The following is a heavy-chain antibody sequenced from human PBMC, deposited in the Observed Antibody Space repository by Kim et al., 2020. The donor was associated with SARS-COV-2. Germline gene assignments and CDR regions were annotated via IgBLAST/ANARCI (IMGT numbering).Heavy chain of an antibody. V-gene: IGHV3-7*04. Sequence: KGRVTISRDNAKNSLYLQMNSLRAEDTAVYYCAGETYYYGSGSYSGDDYWCQGTLVTVSS. J-gene: IGHJ4*02. CDR3: AGETYYYGSGSYSGDDY. D-gene: IGHD3-10*01.